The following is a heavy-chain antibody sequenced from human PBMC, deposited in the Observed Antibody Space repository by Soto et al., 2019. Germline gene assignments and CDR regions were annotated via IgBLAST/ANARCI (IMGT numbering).Heavy chain of an antibody. Sequence: PSETLSLTCTLSGGSIRSSSSYWGWLRQPPGKGLEWIALISYSGTAFYNLSLKNRGAISVDTSKNQFSLTVHSVTAADTAVYYCARLSQEDFNRNRDWFDPWGQGTLVTVSS. CDR2: ISYSGTA. CDR1: GGSIRSSSSY. V-gene: IGHV4-39*01. J-gene: IGHJ5*02. D-gene: IGHD3-3*02. CDR3: ARLSQEDFNRNRDWFDP.